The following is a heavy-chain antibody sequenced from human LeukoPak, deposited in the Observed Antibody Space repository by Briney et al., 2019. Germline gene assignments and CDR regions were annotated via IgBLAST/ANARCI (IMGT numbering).Heavy chain of an antibody. J-gene: IGHJ5*02. D-gene: IGHD3-22*01. CDR1: GYTFSSYS. V-gene: IGHV3-7*01. CDR2: IRQDGSEK. Sequence: GGSLRLSCAASGYTFSSYSMNWVRQAPGKGLEWVANIRQDGSEKYYVDSVKGRFTISRDNAKNSLYLQMNSLRAEDTAVYYCARDSTLVVITHNWFDPWGQGTLVTVSS. CDR3: ARDSTLVVITHNWFDP.